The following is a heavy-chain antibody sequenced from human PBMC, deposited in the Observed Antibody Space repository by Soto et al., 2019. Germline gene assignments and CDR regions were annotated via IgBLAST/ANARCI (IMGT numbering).Heavy chain of an antibody. D-gene: IGHD5-18*01. CDR1: GFTFRSYH. Sequence: GGSLRLSCAASGFTFRSYHMHWVRQAPGKGLEWVASISYDENNKYYTDSVKGRFTISRDNSKNTLYLQMNSLRDEDTAVYYCARAMDAAMASKDNWFDPWGQGTLGTVSS. CDR3: ARAMDAAMASKDNWFDP. V-gene: IGHV3-30-3*01. CDR2: ISYDENNK. J-gene: IGHJ5*02.